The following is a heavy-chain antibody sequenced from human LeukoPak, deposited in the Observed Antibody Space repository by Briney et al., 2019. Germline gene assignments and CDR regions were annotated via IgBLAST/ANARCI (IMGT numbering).Heavy chain of an antibody. CDR1: GGSFSGYY. CDR2: INHSGST. J-gene: IGHJ4*02. Sequence: PSEILSLTCAVYGGSFSGYYWSWIRQPPGKGLEWIGEINHSGSTNYNPSLKSRVTISVDTSKNQFSLKLSSVTAADTAVYYCARGEKKAAAAPVYFDYWGQGTLVTVSS. CDR3: ARGEKKAAAAPVYFDY. V-gene: IGHV4-34*01. D-gene: IGHD6-13*01.